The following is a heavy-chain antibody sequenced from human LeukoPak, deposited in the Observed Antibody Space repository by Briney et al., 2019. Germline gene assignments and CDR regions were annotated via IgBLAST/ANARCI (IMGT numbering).Heavy chain of an antibody. V-gene: IGHV4-34*01. D-gene: IGHD3-9*01. CDR3: ARVYYDILTGYYIQKYNRFDP. CDR1: GGSFSGYY. CDR2: INHSGST. Sequence: SETPSLTCAVYGGSFSGYYWSWIRQPPGKGLEWIGEINHSGSTNYNPSLKSRVTISVDTSKNQFSLKLSSVTAADTAVYYCARVYYDILTGYYIQKYNRFDPWGQGTLVTVSS. J-gene: IGHJ5*02.